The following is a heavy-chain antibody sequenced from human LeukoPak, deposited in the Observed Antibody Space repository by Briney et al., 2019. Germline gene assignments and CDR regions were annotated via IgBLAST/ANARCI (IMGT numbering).Heavy chain of an antibody. J-gene: IGHJ6*04. D-gene: IGHD3-10*02. CDR1: RVTFSTDS. Sequence: GGSLRLSCAASRVTFSTDSLNWVRQAPGKGREWVATISGSGGSTYYPDSGNGRFTISRDNAKNSLYLQMNSVSAEETAGYYCAELGITMIGGVWGKGTTVTISS. V-gene: IGHV3-21*01. CDR2: ISGSGGST. CDR3: AELGITMIGGV.